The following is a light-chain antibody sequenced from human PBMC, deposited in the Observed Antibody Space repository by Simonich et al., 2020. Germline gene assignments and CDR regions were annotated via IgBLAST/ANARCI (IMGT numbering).Light chain of an antibody. CDR2: WAS. CDR1: QSVLYSSNNKNY. Sequence: DIVMPQSPDSLAVSLCERATINCKSSQSVLYSSNNKNYLAWYQQKPGQPPKLLIYWASTRASGVPERFSGSGSGTDFTLTISSLQAEDVAVYYCQQYYSTPYTFGQGTKLEIK. V-gene: IGKV4-1*01. CDR3: QQYYSTPYT. J-gene: IGKJ2*01.